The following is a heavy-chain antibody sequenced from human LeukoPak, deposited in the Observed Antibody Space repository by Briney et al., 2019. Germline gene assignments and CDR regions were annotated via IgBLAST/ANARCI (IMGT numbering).Heavy chain of an antibody. Sequence: GGSLRLSCAASGFTFSTYGMHWVRQAPGKGLEWVALVWSDGNGKFYADSVKGRFTISRDNSKNTVYLQMNSLRAEDTAVYYCVSVLTVTFDSWGQGTLVTVSS. CDR3: VSVLTVTFDS. CDR1: GFTFSTYG. D-gene: IGHD4-17*01. J-gene: IGHJ5*01. CDR2: VWSDGNGK. V-gene: IGHV3-33*01.